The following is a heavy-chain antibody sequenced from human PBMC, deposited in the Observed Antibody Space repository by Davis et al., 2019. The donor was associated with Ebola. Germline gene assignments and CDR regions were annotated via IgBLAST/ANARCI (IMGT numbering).Heavy chain of an antibody. CDR2: ISSSSSYI. CDR1: GFTFSSYA. V-gene: IGHV3-21*01. D-gene: IGHD4-11*01. CDR3: ARDYSNYAFYYYYMDV. J-gene: IGHJ6*03. Sequence: PGGSLRLSCSASGFTFSSYAMSWVRQAPGKGLEWVSSISSSSSYIYYADSVKGRFTISRDNAKNSLYLQMNSLRAEDTAVYYCARDYSNYAFYYYYMDVWGKVTTVTVSS.